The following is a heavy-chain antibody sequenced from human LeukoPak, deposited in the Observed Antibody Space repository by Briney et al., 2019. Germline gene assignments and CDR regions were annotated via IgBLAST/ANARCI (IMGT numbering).Heavy chain of an antibody. Sequence: SEALSLTCTVSGGSISSYYWSWIRQPPGKGLEWIGYIYYSGSTSYNPSLKSRVTISVDTSKNQFSLKLSSVTAADTAVYYCARANGYYYDSSGYYYLDYWGQGTLVTVSS. CDR2: IYYSGST. CDR1: GGSISSYY. V-gene: IGHV4-59*01. D-gene: IGHD3-22*01. CDR3: ARANGYYYDSSGYYYLDY. J-gene: IGHJ4*02.